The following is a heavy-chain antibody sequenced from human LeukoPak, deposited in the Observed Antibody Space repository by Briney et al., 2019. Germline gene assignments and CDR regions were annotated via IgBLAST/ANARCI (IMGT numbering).Heavy chain of an antibody. V-gene: IGHV3-49*03. Sequence: GRSLRLSCAASGFTFGDYAMSWIRQAPGKGLEWVGFIRSKAYGETADYAASVKGRFTISRDDSKAIAYLQMNSLKTEDTAVYHCTRDRGAYNLYDYWGQGTLVTVSS. D-gene: IGHD1-1*01. CDR3: TRDRGAYNLYDY. CDR2: IRSKAYGETA. J-gene: IGHJ4*02. CDR1: GFTFGDYA.